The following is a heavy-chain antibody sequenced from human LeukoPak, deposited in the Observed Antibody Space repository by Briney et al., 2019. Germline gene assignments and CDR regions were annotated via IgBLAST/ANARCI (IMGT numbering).Heavy chain of an antibody. J-gene: IGHJ6*03. D-gene: IGHD2-21*02. CDR3: ARYCGGDCPAPYYYYMDV. V-gene: IGHV3-21*01. CDR1: GFTFSSYS. CDR2: ISSSSSYI. Sequence: PGGSLRLSCAASGFTFSSYSMNWVRQAPGKGLEWVSSISSSSSYIYYADSVKGRFTISRDNAKNSLYLQMNSLRAEDTAVYYCARYCGGDCPAPYYYYMDVWGTGTTVTISS.